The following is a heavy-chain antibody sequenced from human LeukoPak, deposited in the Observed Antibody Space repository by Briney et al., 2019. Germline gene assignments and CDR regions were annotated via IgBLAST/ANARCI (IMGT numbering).Heavy chain of an antibody. CDR3: AKDYGDYPGVFDY. J-gene: IGHJ4*02. Sequence: GGSLRLSCAASGFTFSRYGMHWVRQAPGKGLEWVALISYDRSHKYYADSVKGRFTISRDNSKNTLYLQMNSLRAEDTAVYYCAKDYGDYPGVFDYWGQGTLVTVSS. V-gene: IGHV3-30*18. CDR1: GFTFSRYG. CDR2: ISYDRSHK. D-gene: IGHD4-17*01.